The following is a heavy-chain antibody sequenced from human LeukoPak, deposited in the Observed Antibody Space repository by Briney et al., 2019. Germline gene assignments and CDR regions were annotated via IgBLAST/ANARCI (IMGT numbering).Heavy chain of an antibody. CDR1: GESLNSYY. Sequence: SETLSLTCAVYGESLNSYYWSWIRQPPGKGLEWIGEIYESGSAEYNPSLKSRVTISMVPSKQQFTLSLTSVTAADTAVYYCARGAWATRLGSWGLGTPVIVSS. CDR2: IYESGSA. CDR3: ARGAWATRLGS. D-gene: IGHD2-15*01. V-gene: IGHV4-34*01. J-gene: IGHJ4*02.